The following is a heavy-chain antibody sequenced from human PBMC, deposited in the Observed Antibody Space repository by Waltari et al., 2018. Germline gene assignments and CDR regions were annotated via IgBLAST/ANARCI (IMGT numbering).Heavy chain of an antibody. CDR3: ARGAGAVAGHTYFDY. CDR2: IYYSGST. Sequence: QVQLQESGPGLVKPSETLSLTCTVSGGSVNSASYYWPWIRQPPGKGLEWIAYIYYSGSTNYNPSLKSRVTISVDTSKNQFSLNLYSVTAADTAVYYCARGAGAVAGHTYFDYWGQGTLVTVSS. V-gene: IGHV4-61*01. J-gene: IGHJ4*02. D-gene: IGHD6-19*01. CDR1: GGSVNSASYY.